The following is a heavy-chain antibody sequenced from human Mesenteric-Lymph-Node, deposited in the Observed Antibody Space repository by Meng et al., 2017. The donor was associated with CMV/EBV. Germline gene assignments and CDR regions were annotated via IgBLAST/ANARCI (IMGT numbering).Heavy chain of an antibody. Sequence: SETLSLTCTVSGGSISSGDYYWSWIRQPPGKGLEWIGYIYYSGSTYYNPSLKSRVTISVDTSKNQFSLKLSSVTAADTAVYYCARDCSSTSCYHAFDIWGQGTMVTVSS. D-gene: IGHD2-2*01. CDR1: GGSISSGDYY. CDR2: IYYSGST. V-gene: IGHV4-30-4*08. CDR3: ARDCSSTSCYHAFDI. J-gene: IGHJ3*02.